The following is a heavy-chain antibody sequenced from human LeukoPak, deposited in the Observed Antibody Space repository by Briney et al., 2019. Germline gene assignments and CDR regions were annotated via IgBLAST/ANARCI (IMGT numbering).Heavy chain of an antibody. CDR2: IYYSGSP. CDR1: GASISTFY. CDR3: ARDPHPLRFGV. V-gene: IGHV4-59*01. Sequence: KASETLSLTCTGSGASISTFYWSWLRQPPGKGLEWIGYIYYSGSPNYNPSLKSRVSISMDTSKNQFSLNLSSVTAADTAVYYCARDPHPLRFGVWGQGAMVTVSP. D-gene: IGHD3-3*01. J-gene: IGHJ3*01.